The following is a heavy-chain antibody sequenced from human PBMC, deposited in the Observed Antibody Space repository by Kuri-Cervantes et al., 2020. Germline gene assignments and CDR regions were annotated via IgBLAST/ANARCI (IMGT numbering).Heavy chain of an antibody. CDR1: GFSLSTTGLG. CDR3: AHSVSGYSGYDY. CDR2: IYWDDDK. Sequence: SGPTLVKPTQTLTLTCTFSGFSLSTTGLGVGWIRQPPGKALEWLALIYWDDDKRYSPSLNNRLTTTKDTSKNQVVLTMTNMDPVDTATYYCAHSVSGYSGYDYWGQGALVTVSS. J-gene: IGHJ4*02. V-gene: IGHV2-5*02. D-gene: IGHD5-12*01.